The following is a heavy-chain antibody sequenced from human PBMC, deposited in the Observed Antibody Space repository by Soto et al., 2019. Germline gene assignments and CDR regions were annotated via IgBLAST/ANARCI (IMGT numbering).Heavy chain of an antibody. Sequence: EVQLLESGGGLVQPGGSLTLSCAASGFTFSSYGMTWVRQAPGKGLEWVSFSSANGAGRYYADSVKGRFTISRDNSKNTLYLQMSSLRADDTAVYYCAKDRRAGGNYGFYSDFWSQGALVIVSS. CDR3: AKDRRAGGNYGFYSDF. CDR2: SSANGAGR. J-gene: IGHJ4*02. CDR1: GFTFSSYG. D-gene: IGHD1-7*01. V-gene: IGHV3-23*01.